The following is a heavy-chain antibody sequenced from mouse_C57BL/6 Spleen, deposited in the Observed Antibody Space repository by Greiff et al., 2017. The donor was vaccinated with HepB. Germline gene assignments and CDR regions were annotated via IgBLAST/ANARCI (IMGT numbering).Heavy chain of an antibody. Sequence: EVQVVESGGGLVQPKGSLKLSCAASGFSFNTYAMNWVRQAPGKGLEWVARIRSKSNNYETYYADSVKGRFTISRDDSESMLYLQMNNVKTEDTAMYYCVRSYYGSSYVGWYFDVWGTGTTVTVSS. CDR2: IRSKSNNYET. V-gene: IGHV10-1*01. CDR3: VRSYYGSSYVGWYFDV. J-gene: IGHJ1*03. CDR1: GFSFNTYA. D-gene: IGHD1-1*01.